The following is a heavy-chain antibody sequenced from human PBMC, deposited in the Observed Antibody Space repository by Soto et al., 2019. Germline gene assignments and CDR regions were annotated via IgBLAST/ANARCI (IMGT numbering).Heavy chain of an antibody. D-gene: IGHD3-10*01. Sequence: ASVKVSCKASGYTFTGYYMHWVRQAPGQGLEWMGWINPNSGGTNYAQKFQGRVTMTRDTSISTAYMELSRLRSDDTAVYYCARASALTMVRGVGALWGQGTLVTVSS. J-gene: IGHJ4*02. CDR1: GYTFTGYY. V-gene: IGHV1-2*02. CDR2: INPNSGGT. CDR3: ARASALTMVRGVGAL.